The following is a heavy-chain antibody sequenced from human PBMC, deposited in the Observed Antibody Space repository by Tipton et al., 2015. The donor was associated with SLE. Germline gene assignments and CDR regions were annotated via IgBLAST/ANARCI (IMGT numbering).Heavy chain of an antibody. CDR3: ARGRHIVVVIPGGRDYGLDV. J-gene: IGHJ6*02. CDR1: GGSISSSSYY. Sequence: LRLSCTVSGGSISSSSYYWGWIRQPPGKGLEWIGSIYYSGSTYYNPSLKSRVTISVDTSNYQVSLNLSSVTAADTAVYYCARGRHIVVVIPGGRDYGLDVWSQGTTVTVSS. V-gene: IGHV4-39*01. CDR2: IYYSGST. D-gene: IGHD2-21*01.